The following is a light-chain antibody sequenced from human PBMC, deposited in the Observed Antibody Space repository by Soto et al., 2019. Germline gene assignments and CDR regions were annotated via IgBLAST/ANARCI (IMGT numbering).Light chain of an antibody. V-gene: IGKV1-5*01. CDR1: QNIRSR. J-gene: IGKJ5*01. Sequence: DIQMAQSPSRLSAIVGAGVTITCRASQNIRSRLAWFQQKPGKAPKLLIYDASSLESGVPQRFSGSGSGTEFTLTITRLEPEDSAVYFCQQYTGPPTTCGQGTRLEIK. CDR3: QQYTGPPTT. CDR2: DAS.